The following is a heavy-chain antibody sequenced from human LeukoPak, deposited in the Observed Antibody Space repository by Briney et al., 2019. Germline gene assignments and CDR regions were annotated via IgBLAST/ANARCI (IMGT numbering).Heavy chain of an antibody. CDR3: SRDNEEVVTVAIGYSSSWTFDY. V-gene: IGHV3-73*01. CDR2: IRSKANSYAT. J-gene: IGHJ4*02. CDR1: GFAFSASA. Sequence: PGGSLRLSCAASGFAFSASAIHWVRQASGKGLEWVGRIRSKANSYATTYAASVKGRLTISRDDSKNTAYLQMNSLRAEDTAVYYCSRDNEEVVTVAIGYSSSWTFDYWGQGTLVTVS. D-gene: IGHD6-13*01.